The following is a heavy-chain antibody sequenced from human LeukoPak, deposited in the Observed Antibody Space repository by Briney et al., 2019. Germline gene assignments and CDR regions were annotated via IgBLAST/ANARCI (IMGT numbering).Heavy chain of an antibody. CDR3: ARMGGADY. V-gene: IGHV4-39*07. D-gene: IGHD3-16*01. Sequence: LRLSCAASGFTFSSYGMHWIRQPPGKGLEWIGSVYYSGSTYYNPSLKSRVTISVDTSKNQFSLKLSSVTAADTAVYYCARMGGADYWGQGTLVTVSS. CDR1: GFTFSSYG. J-gene: IGHJ4*02. CDR2: VYYSGST.